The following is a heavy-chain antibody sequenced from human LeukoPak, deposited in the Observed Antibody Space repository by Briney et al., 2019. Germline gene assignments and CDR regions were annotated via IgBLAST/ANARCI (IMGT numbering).Heavy chain of an antibody. Sequence: GGSLRLSCVVSGFTFSSYSLSWVRQAPGKGLEWVSAISGSGGSTYYADSVKGRFTISRDNSKNTLYLQMNSLRAEDTAVYYCAKDGQYGGNSDDAFDIWGQGTMVTVSS. CDR3: AKDGQYGGNSDDAFDI. CDR1: GFTFSSYS. V-gene: IGHV3-23*01. D-gene: IGHD4-23*01. J-gene: IGHJ3*02. CDR2: ISGSGGST.